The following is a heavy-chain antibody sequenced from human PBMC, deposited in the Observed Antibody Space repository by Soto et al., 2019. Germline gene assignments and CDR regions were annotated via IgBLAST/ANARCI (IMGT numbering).Heavy chain of an antibody. CDR3: ASYSGSRANPDWFDP. V-gene: IGHV3-23*01. D-gene: IGHD1-26*01. J-gene: IGHJ5*02. Sequence: GGSLRLSCAASGFTFSSYAMSWVRQAPGKGLEWVSAISGSGGSTYYADSVKGRFTISRDNSKNTLYLQMNNLRAEDTAVYYCASYSGSRANPDWFDPWGQGTLVTVSS. CDR2: ISGSGGST. CDR1: GFTFSSYA.